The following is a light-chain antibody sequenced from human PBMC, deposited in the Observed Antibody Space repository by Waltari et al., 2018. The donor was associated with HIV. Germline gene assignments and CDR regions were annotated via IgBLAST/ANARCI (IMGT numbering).Light chain of an antibody. CDR2: YDS. CDR3: QVWDSSSDHPSVV. Sequence: SYVLTQPPSVSVAPGNTARITCGGNNIGSNSVHWYQQKPGQAPVLVIYYDSDRPSGIPERFSGSNSGNTATLTISRVEAGDEADYYCQVWDSSSDHPSVVFGGGTKLTVL. J-gene: IGLJ2*01. CDR1: NIGSNS. V-gene: IGLV3-21*04.